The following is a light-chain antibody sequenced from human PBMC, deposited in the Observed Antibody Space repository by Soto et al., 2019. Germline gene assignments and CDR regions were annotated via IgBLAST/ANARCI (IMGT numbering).Light chain of an antibody. J-gene: IGKJ2*01. V-gene: IGKV3-20*01. CDR3: QHYGTSLYT. CDR2: AAS. Sequence: EIVLTQSPATLSLSPGERATLSCRASQSLSSNFLAWYQQKPGQPPRLLIYAASSRTTGIPDRFSGSGAGTDFTLTISRVEPEDFAVYYCQHYGTSLYTFGQGTKLEI. CDR1: QSLSSNF.